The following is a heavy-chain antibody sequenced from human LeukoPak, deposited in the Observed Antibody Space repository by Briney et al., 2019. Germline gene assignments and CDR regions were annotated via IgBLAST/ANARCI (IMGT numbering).Heavy chain of an antibody. CDR3: AREAEYYCDSSGWGYFDY. CDR2: ISSSGSTI. Sequence: GGSLRLSCAASRFTFSSYELNWVSQAQGKGLEWVSYISSSGSTIYYADSVKGRFTIPRDNAKNSLYLQMNSLRAEDTAVHYCAREAEYYCDSSGWGYFDYWGQGTLVTVSS. J-gene: IGHJ4*02. D-gene: IGHD3-22*01. CDR1: RFTFSSYE. V-gene: IGHV3-48*03.